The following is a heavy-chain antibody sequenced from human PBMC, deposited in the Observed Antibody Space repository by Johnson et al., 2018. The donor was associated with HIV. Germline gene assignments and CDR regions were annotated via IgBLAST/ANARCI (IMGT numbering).Heavy chain of an antibody. Sequence: QVQLVESGGGVVQPVRSLRLSCAASGFTFSNYAMHWVRQAPGKGLEWVAVIWYNGSNKHSAGSVKGRFTISRDNSKNTLYLQMNSLRVEDTAVYYCARDPAAAALRAFDIWGQGTIVTVSS. CDR2: IWYNGSNK. CDR3: ARDPAAAALRAFDI. D-gene: IGHD6-13*01. V-gene: IGHV3-33*01. CDR1: GFTFSNYA. J-gene: IGHJ3*02.